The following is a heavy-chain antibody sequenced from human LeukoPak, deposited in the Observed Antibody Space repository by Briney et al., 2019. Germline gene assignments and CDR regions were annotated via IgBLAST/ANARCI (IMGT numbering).Heavy chain of an antibody. J-gene: IGHJ4*02. Sequence: GGSLRLSCAASGFTFSSYAMSWVRQAPGKGLEWVSAISGSGGSTYYADSVKGRFTISRDNSKNTVYLQMSSLRAEDTAVYYCAKDDEEGYSYGHSFHYWGQGTLVTVSS. CDR2: ISGSGGST. D-gene: IGHD5-18*01. CDR3: AKDDEEGYSYGHSFHY. V-gene: IGHV3-23*01. CDR1: GFTFSSYA.